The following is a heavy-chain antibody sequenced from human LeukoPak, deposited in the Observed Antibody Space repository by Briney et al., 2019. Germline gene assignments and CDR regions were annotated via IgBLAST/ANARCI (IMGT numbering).Heavy chain of an antibody. J-gene: IGHJ4*02. Sequence: GESLKISCKGSGYNFAHDWIGWVRQMPGKGLEWMGIIFPDDSDTIYSPSFQGQVTISADKSINTAYLQWSNLKASDSAIYYCARQESEMTTPANRYFDLWGQGTPITVSS. V-gene: IGHV5-51*01. CDR3: ARQESEMTTPANRYFDL. CDR2: IFPDDSDT. D-gene: IGHD5-24*01. CDR1: GYNFAHDW.